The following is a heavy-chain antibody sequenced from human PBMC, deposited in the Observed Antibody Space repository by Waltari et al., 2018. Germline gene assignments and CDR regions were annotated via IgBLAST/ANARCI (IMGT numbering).Heavy chain of an antibody. CDR1: AASFSSYY. V-gene: IGHV4-34*01. D-gene: IGHD3-3*01. J-gene: IGHJ5*02. Sequence: QVQLQQWAAGLLEPSETLSLTCSVSAASFSSYYWGWVRHVPGKGLEWIGQIRHPGNTNYNPSLQSRVAISIDTSRNQFSLRVFSVTAADTGLYFCTRGGNYDFWSHSPFVDPWGQGTQVSVSS. CDR3: TRGGNYDFWSHSPFVDP. CDR2: IRHPGNT.